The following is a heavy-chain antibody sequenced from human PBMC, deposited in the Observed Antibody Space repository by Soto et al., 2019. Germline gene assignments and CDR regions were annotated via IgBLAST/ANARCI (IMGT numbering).Heavy chain of an antibody. D-gene: IGHD2-15*01. V-gene: IGHV1-69*12. CDR1: GGTFSSYA. Sequence: QVQLVQSGAEVKKPGSSVKVSCKASGGTFSSYAISWVRQAPGQGLEWMGGIIPIFGTANYAQKFQGRVTITADESTSTASMELSSLRSEDTAVYYCARESCGSGGSCYSRDGMDVWGQGTTVTVSS. CDR2: IIPIFGTA. J-gene: IGHJ6*02. CDR3: ARESCGSGGSCYSRDGMDV.